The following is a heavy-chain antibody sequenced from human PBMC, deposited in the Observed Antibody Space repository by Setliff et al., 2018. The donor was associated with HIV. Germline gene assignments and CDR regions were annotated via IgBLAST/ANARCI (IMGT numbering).Heavy chain of an antibody. CDR1: GDSIGTYY. Sequence: SQRLSCTYTVSGDSIGTYYWSWLHQHPGKGLEWIGYIYYSGGTYYNPSLKSRVTISVDTSKNQFSLKLSSVTAADTAVYYCARVPTNPDFYYYYMDVWGKGTTVTVPS. V-gene: IGHV4-31*03. CDR2: IYYSGGT. J-gene: IGHJ6*03. CDR3: ARVPTNPDFYYYYMDV.